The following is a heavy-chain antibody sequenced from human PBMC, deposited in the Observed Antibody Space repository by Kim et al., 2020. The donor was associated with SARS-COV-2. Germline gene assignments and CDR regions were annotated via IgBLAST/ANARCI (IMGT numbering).Heavy chain of an antibody. D-gene: IGHD3-10*01. V-gene: IGHV4-59*09. Sequence: IYSPSLVSRVTISVDTARNQFSLKLSAVTAAETAVYYWARGEGWFFPLDYWGQGTLVTVSS. J-gene: IGHJ4*02. CDR3: ARGEGWFFPLDY.